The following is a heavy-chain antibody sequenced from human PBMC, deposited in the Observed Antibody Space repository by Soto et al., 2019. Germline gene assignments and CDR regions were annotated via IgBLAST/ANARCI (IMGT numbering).Heavy chain of an antibody. J-gene: IGHJ4*02. V-gene: IGHV4-34*01. CDR2: INHSGST. CDR3: ARGLVSSGPKSPSFGY. Sequence: SETLSLTCAVYGGSFSGYSWSWIRQPPGKGLEWIGEINHSGSTNYNPSLKSRVTISVDTSKNQFSLKLSSVTAADTAVYYCARGLVSSGPKSPSFGYWGQGTLVTVSS. D-gene: IGHD3-22*01. CDR1: GGSFSGYS.